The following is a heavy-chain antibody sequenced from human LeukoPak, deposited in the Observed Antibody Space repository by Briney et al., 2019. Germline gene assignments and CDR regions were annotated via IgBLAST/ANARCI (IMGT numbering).Heavy chain of an antibody. CDR3: AKVGLVGATSGAFDI. Sequence: GGSLRLSCAASGFTLGSYTMNWVRQAPGKGLEWVSYISSSSSTIQYADSVKGRFTISRDNAKNSLYLQMNSLRAEDMALYYCAKVGLVGATSGAFDIWGQGTMVTVSS. V-gene: IGHV3-48*04. D-gene: IGHD1-26*01. CDR1: GFTLGSYT. J-gene: IGHJ3*02. CDR2: ISSSSSTI.